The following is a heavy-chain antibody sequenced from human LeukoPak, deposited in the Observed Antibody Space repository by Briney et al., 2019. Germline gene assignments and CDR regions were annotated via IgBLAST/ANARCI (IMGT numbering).Heavy chain of an antibody. Sequence: ASVKVSCKASGYTFTSYDINWVRQATGQGLEWMGWMNPNSGNTGYAQKFQGRVTITRNTSISTAYMELSSLRSEDTAVYYCARIGYYDSSGYLDYWGQGTLVTVSS. CDR3: ARIGYYDSSGYLDY. J-gene: IGHJ4*02. CDR1: GYTFTSYD. CDR2: MNPNSGNT. V-gene: IGHV1-8*03. D-gene: IGHD3-22*01.